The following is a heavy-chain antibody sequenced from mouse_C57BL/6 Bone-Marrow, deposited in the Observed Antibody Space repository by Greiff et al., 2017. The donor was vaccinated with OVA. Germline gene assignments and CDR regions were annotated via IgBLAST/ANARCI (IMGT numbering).Heavy chain of an antibody. Sequence: EVQLQESGPELVKPGDSVKISCKASGYSLTGYFMNWVMQSPGKSLEWIGRINPYNGDTFYNQKFKGKATLTVDKSSSTAHMELRSLTSEDSAVYYCARRNSNFYAMDYWGQGTSVTVSS. D-gene: IGHD2-5*01. J-gene: IGHJ4*01. V-gene: IGHV1-20*01. CDR1: GYSLTGYF. CDR2: INPYNGDT. CDR3: ARRNSNFYAMDY.